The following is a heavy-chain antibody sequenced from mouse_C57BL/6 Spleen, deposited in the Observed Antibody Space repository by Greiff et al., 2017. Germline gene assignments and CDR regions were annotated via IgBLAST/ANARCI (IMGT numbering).Heavy chain of an antibody. J-gene: IGHJ1*03. V-gene: IGHV1-74*01. CDR1: GYTFTSYW. D-gene: IGHD2-2*01. CDR2: IHPSDSDT. CDR3: AIGGCDGYFDV. Sequence: QVQLQQPGAELVKPGASVKVSCKASGYTFTSYWMHWVKQRPGQGLEWIGRIHPSDSDTNYNQQFKGKDTLTVDKYSSTAYMQLSSLTSEDSAVYYCAIGGCDGYFDVWGTGTTVTVSS.